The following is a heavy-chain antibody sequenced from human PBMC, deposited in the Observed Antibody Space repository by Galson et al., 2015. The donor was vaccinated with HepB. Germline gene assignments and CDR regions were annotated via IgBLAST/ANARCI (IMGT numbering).Heavy chain of an antibody. CDR2: ISGSGGST. D-gene: IGHD4-17*01. Sequence: SLRLSCAASGFTFRSYGMSWVRQAPGKGLEWVSGISGSGGSTYYADSVKGRFTISRDNSRNTLYLQMNSLRAEDTAAYHCAKGCVAYGDYYYGMDVWGQGTTVTVSS. CDR3: AKGCVAYGDYYYGMDV. CDR1: GFTFRSYG. V-gene: IGHV3-23*01. J-gene: IGHJ6*02.